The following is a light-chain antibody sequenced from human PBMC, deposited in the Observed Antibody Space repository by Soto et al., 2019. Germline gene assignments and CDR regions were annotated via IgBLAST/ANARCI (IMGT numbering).Light chain of an antibody. CDR3: CSYTSSRTHV. CDR1: SSDVGGYNF. Sequence: QSALTQPASVSGSPGQSITISCTGTSSDVGGYNFVSWYQQHPGKVPKLMIFDVNRRPSGVSDRFSGSKSGNTASLTISGLQAEDEGDYYCCSYTSSRTHVFGSGTNVTVL. V-gene: IGLV2-14*03. J-gene: IGLJ1*01. CDR2: DVN.